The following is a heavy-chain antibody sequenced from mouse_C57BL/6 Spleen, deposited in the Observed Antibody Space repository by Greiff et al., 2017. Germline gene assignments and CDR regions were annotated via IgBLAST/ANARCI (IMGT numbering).Heavy chain of an antibody. V-gene: IGHV1-80*01. CDR1: GYAFSSYW. CDR2: IYPGDGDT. D-gene: IGHD1-1*01. CDR3: ARRRDYYYFDY. Sequence: VQLQQSGAELVKPGASVKISCKASGYAFSSYWMNWVKQRPGKGLEWIGQIYPGDGDTNYNGKFKGKATLTADKSSSTAYMQLSSLTSEDSAVYFCARRRDYYYFDYWGQGTTLTVSS. J-gene: IGHJ2*01.